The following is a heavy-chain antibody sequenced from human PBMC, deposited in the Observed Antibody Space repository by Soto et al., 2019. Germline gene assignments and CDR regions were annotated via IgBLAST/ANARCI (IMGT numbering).Heavy chain of an antibody. J-gene: IGHJ6*03. V-gene: IGHV3-23*01. CDR2: ISGSGGST. Sequence: GGSLRLSCAASGFTFSSYAMSWVRQAPGKGLEWVSAISGSGGSTYYADSVKGRFTISRDNSKNTLYLQMNSLRAEDTAVYYCAKSGDYGDLYYYYYMDVWGKGTTVTVSS. D-gene: IGHD4-17*01. CDR3: AKSGDYGDLYYYYYMDV. CDR1: GFTFSSYA.